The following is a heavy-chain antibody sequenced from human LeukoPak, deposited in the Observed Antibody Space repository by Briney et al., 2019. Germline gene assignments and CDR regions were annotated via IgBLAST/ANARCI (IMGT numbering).Heavy chain of an antibody. D-gene: IGHD3-9*01. CDR2: IIPIFGTA. J-gene: IGHJ4*02. CDR3: ARDLRAGYPKAYYFDY. CDR1: GGTFSSYA. Sequence: ASVKVSCKASGGTFSSYAISWVRQAPGQGLEWMGGIIPIFGTANYAQKFQGRVTITADESTSTAYMELSSLRSEDTAVYYCARDLRAGYPKAYYFDYWGQGTMVTVSS. V-gene: IGHV1-69*13.